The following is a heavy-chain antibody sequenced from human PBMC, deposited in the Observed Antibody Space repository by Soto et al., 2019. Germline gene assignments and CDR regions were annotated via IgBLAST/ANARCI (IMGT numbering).Heavy chain of an antibody. CDR2: IYHSGST. Sequence: SETLSLTCAVSCCSISSGGYSWSWIRQPPGKGLEWIGYIYHSGSTYYNPSLKSRVTISVDRSKNQFSLKLSSATAADTAVYYCASGLVTTLHYWGQGTLVTVS. V-gene: IGHV4-30-2*01. CDR3: ASGLVTTLHY. CDR1: CCSISSGGYS. J-gene: IGHJ4*02. D-gene: IGHD4-17*01.